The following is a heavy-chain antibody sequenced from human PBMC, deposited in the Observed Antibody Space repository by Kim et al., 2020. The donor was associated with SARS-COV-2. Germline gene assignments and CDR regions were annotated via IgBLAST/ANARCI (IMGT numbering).Heavy chain of an antibody. CDR3: ARTGGGSWYYYYYMDV. V-gene: IGHV1-3*01. J-gene: IGHJ6*03. Sequence: KFQGRVTITRDTSASTAYMELSSLRSEDTAVYYCARTGGGSWYYYYYMDVWGKGTTVTVSS. D-gene: IGHD2-15*01.